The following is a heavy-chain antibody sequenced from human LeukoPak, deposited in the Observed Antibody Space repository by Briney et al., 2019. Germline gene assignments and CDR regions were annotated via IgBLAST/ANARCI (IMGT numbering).Heavy chain of an antibody. D-gene: IGHD3-10*01. V-gene: IGHV3-7*01. CDR2: IKLDVSET. CDR1: GFTFSSYW. J-gene: IGHJ3*01. CDR3: ARKGNAFDF. Sequence: PGGSLRLSCAASGFTFSSYWMTWVRQAPGKGLEWVANIKLDVSETYYVDSVRGRFTISRDNTKISLYLQMDSLRAEDTAVYYCARKGNAFDFWGQGTMVTVSS.